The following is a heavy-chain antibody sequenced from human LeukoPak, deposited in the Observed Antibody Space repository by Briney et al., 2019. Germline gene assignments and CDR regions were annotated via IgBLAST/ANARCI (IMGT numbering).Heavy chain of an antibody. Sequence: PSETLSLTCAVYGGSFSSYYWSWIRQPPGKGLEWIGYIYYSGSTNYNPSLKSRVTISVDTSKNQFSLKLSSVTAADTAVYYCARAYSSRWYWNWFDPWGQGTLVTVSS. CDR1: GGSFSSYY. CDR3: ARAYSSRWYWNWFDP. J-gene: IGHJ5*02. V-gene: IGHV4-59*01. D-gene: IGHD6-13*01. CDR2: IYYSGST.